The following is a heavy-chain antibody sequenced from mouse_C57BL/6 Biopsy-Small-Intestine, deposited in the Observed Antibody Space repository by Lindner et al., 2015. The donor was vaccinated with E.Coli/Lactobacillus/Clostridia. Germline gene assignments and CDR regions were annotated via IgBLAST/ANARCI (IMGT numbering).Heavy chain of an antibody. D-gene: IGHD5-1-1*01. J-gene: IGHJ3*01. V-gene: IGHV14-4*01. CDR2: IDPENGDT. CDR1: GFNIKDDY. Sequence: VQLQESGAELVRPGASVKLSCTASGFNIKDDYMHWVKQRPEQGLEWIGWIDPENGDTEYASKLQGKATITADTSSNTAYLQLSSLTSEDTAVYYCARYPLLSFGFAYWGQGTLVTVSA. CDR3: ARYPLLSFGFAY.